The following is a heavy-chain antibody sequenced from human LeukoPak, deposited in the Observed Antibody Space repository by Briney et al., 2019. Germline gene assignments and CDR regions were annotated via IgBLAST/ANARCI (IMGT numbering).Heavy chain of an antibody. CDR1: GFTFSTYG. Sequence: GGSLRLSCAASGFTFSTYGIHWVRQAPGKGLEWVAFIRYDGSNKYYADSVKGRFTISRDNSKNTLYLQMNSLRAEDTAVYYCAKDGRIEGATGLDYWGHGTLVTVSS. J-gene: IGHJ4*01. CDR2: IRYDGSNK. CDR3: AKDGRIEGATGLDY. V-gene: IGHV3-30*02. D-gene: IGHD1-26*01.